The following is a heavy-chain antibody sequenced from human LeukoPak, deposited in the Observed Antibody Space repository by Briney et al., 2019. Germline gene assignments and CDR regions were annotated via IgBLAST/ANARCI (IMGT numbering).Heavy chain of an antibody. CDR3: ARAFSGSYSHWDY. V-gene: IGHV5-51*01. Sequence: GESLKISCKASGYSFTTQWIAWVRQMPGKGLEWMGIIYPADSDTRYSPSFQGQVTISADKSISTAYLQWSSLKASDTAMYYCARAFSGSYSHWDYWGQGTLVTVSS. CDR1: GYSFTTQW. CDR2: IYPADSDT. D-gene: IGHD1-26*01. J-gene: IGHJ4*02.